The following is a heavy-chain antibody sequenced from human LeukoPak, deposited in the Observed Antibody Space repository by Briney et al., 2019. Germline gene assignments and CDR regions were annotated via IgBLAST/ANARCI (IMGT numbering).Heavy chain of an antibody. J-gene: IGHJ6*03. V-gene: IGHV1-2*02. CDR2: INPNSGGT. Sequence: ASVKLSCKASGYTFSGYYMHWVRQAPEQGLEWMGWINPNSGGTTYAQKFQCRVTMTRHTSISTAYMELSRLRSDDTAVYDCARGGLSEYCYDSSGSPGHYYYYMDVWGKGTTVTVSS. D-gene: IGHD3-22*01. CDR3: ARGGLSEYCYDSSGSPGHYYYYMDV. CDR1: GYTFSGYY.